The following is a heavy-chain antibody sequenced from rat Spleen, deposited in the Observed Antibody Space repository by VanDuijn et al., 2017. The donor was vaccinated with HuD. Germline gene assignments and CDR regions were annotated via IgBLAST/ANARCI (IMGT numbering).Heavy chain of an antibody. CDR2: IIYDGSTT. J-gene: IGHJ2*01. CDR3: AISGTYGFDY. Sequence: EVQLVESGEDLVQPGRSLKLPCAASGFPFSDSAIVWVRHAPKKGLEWVATIIYDGSTTYYRDSVKGRFTISRDNAKNTLYLQMDSLRSEDTATYYCAISGTYGFDYWGQGVMVTVSS. CDR1: GFPFSDSA. V-gene: IGHV5-17*01. D-gene: IGHD2-1*01.